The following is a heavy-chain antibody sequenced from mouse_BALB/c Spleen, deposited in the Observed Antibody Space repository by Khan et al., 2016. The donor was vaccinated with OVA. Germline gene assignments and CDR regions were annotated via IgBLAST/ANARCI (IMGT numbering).Heavy chain of an antibody. CDR1: GYSITSDYA. CDR2: ISSTGST. V-gene: IGHV3-2*02. J-gene: IGHJ4*01. CDR3: ARSFYYSYRYALDC. D-gene: IGHD2-12*01. Sequence: EVQLVESGPGLVKPSQSLSLTCTVTGYSITSDYAWNWIRQFPGNKLEWMGYISSTGSTSYNPSLKSRISITRDTSKNQFFLQLKSVTTEDTATYYCARSFYYSYRYALDCWGQGTSVTVSA.